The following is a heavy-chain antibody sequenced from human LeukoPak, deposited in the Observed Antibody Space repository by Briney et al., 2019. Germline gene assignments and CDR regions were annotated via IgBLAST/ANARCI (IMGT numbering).Heavy chain of an antibody. Sequence: GGSLRLSCAASGSTFSSYSMSWVRQAPGKGLEWVSSISSSSSYIYYADSVKGRFTISRDNAKNSLYLQMNSLRAEDTAVYYCARESYCGGACLDAFDIWGQGTMVTVSS. D-gene: IGHD2-21*02. CDR1: GSTFSSYS. V-gene: IGHV3-21*01. CDR3: ARESYCGGACLDAFDI. CDR2: ISSSSSYI. J-gene: IGHJ3*02.